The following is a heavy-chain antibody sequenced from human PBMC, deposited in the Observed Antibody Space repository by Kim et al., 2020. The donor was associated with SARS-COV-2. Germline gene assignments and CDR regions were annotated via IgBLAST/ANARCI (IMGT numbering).Heavy chain of an antibody. V-gene: IGHV4-39*01. CDR2: VHRSGTT. D-gene: IGHD5-18*01. CDR1: GGSVSMFSYY. Sequence: SETLSLTCSVSGGSVSMFSYYWAWIRQSPDKGLEWIGTVHRSGTTFYNPSLQSRVTVSVDMSKNQFSLNLTSLTASDTAIYYCARRDTYTFYYWGQGTVVTVPA. CDR3: ARRDTYTFYY. J-gene: IGHJ4*02.